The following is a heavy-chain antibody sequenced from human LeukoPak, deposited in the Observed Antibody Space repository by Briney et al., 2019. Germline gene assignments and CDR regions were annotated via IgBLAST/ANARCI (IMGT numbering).Heavy chain of an antibody. J-gene: IGHJ4*02. D-gene: IGHD3-10*01. V-gene: IGHV1-46*01. Sequence: ASVKVSCKASGYTFTSYYMHWVRQAPGQGLEWMGIINPSGGSTSYAQKFQGRVTMTRDTSTSTVYMELSSLRSEDTAVYYCAQGRGYYGSGSSFDYWGQGTLVTVSS. CDR3: AQGRGYYGSGSSFDY. CDR1: GYTFTSYY. CDR2: INPSGGST.